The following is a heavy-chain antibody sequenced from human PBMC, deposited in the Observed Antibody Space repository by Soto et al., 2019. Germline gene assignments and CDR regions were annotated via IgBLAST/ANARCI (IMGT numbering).Heavy chain of an antibody. CDR3: TRSYRSSSRYYYYYGVDV. J-gene: IGHJ6*02. V-gene: IGHV3-49*04. D-gene: IGHD6-13*01. Sequence: PGGSLRLSCTASGFTFGDYAMSWVRQAPGKGLEWVGFIRSKAYGGTTEYAASVKGRFTISIDDSKSIAYLQMNSLKTEDTAVYYCTRSYRSSSRYYYYYGVDVWGQGTTVTVSS. CDR1: GFTFGDYA. CDR2: IRSKAYGGTT.